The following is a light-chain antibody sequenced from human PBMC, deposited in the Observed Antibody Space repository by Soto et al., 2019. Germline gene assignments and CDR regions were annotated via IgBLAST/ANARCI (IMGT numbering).Light chain of an antibody. CDR1: SSNIGSNT. Sequence: QSVLTQPPSASGTPGQRVTISCSGSSSNIGSNTVNWYQQLPGTAPKLLIYRNNQRPSGVPDRFSGSKSGTSASLAISGLQSEHEADYYCAAWDDSLNGVVFGGGTKLTVL. CDR2: RNN. CDR3: AAWDDSLNGVV. J-gene: IGLJ2*01. V-gene: IGLV1-44*01.